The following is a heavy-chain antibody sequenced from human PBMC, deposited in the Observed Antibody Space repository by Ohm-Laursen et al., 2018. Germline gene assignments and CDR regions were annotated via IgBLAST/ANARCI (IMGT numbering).Heavy chain of an antibody. V-gene: IGHV4-4*07. CDR2: IYSRGNT. Sequence: GTLSLTCTVSGSSISDYYWSWIRQPAGKGLEWIGRIYSRGNTDYNPSLKSRVAISLDTSKNQFSLKLNSVTAADTAVYYCARGLVVNSGYDWGWDYWGQGALVTVSS. J-gene: IGHJ4*02. CDR3: ARGLVVNSGYDWGWDY. CDR1: GSSISDYY. D-gene: IGHD5-12*01.